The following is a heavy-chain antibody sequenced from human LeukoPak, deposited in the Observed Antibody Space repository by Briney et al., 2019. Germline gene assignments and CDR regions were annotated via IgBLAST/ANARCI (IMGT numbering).Heavy chain of an antibody. Sequence: NPGGSLRLSCAASGFTFSSYSMNWVRQAPGKGLEWVSSISSSSSYIYYADSVKGRFTISRDNAKNSLYLQMNSLRAEDTPVYYCAMATVTTREGYFDYWGQGTLVTVSS. CDR3: AMATVTTREGYFDY. CDR2: ISSSSSYI. J-gene: IGHJ4*02. V-gene: IGHV3-21*01. CDR1: GFTFSSYS. D-gene: IGHD4-11*01.